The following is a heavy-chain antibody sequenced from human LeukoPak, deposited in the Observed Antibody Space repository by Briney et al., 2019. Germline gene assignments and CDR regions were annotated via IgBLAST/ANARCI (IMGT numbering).Heavy chain of an antibody. D-gene: IGHD5-24*01. V-gene: IGHV3-30*18. J-gene: IGHJ6*02. CDR1: GFTFSSYG. CDR2: ISYDGSNK. Sequence: GGSLRLSCAASGFTFSSYGMHWVRQAPGKGLEWVAVISYDGSNKYYADSVKGRFTISRDNSKNTLYLQMNSLRAEDTAVYYCAKGLKLHVYYDMDVWGQGTTVTVSS. CDR3: AKGLKLHVYYDMDV.